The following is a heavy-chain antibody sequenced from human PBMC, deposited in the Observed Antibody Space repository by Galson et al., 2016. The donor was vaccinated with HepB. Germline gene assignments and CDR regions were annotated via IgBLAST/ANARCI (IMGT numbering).Heavy chain of an antibody. CDR1: GFAFDGSA. V-gene: IGHV3-9*01. D-gene: IGHD1-26*01. CDR3: ATGVGVYGTPVEY. CDR2: ISWNSGPL. Sequence: SLRLSCAASGFAFDGSAMHWVRQRPGKGLEWVSGISWNSGPLDYADSVQGRFTISRDNAKNTLYLQMSSLRADDTAVYYCATGVGVYGTPVEYWGLGTLVTVSS. J-gene: IGHJ4*02.